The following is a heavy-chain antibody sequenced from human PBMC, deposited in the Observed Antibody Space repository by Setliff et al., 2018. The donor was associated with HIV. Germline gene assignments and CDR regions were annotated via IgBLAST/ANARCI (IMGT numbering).Heavy chain of an antibody. Sequence: ASVKVSCKASGYTFTAHFLHWVRQAPGQGLEWMGRINPNSGAADYAQNFQDRVTMTRATSMSTAYMEVSNLRSNDTATYYCAVPITRTDYEGLDYWGQGTLVTVSS. D-gene: IGHD4-17*01. CDR1: GYTFTAHF. CDR2: INPNSGAA. V-gene: IGHV1-2*06. CDR3: AVPITRTDYEGLDY. J-gene: IGHJ4*02.